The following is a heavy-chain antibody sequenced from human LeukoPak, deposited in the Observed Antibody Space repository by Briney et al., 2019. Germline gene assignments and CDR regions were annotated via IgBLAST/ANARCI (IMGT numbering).Heavy chain of an antibody. J-gene: IGHJ4*02. D-gene: IGHD3-22*01. CDR1: GFTFSNYD. CDR3: AKDRNDTQKGLYYFDY. Sequence: GGSLRLSCAPSGFTFSNYDMHWVRQAPGKGLEWVALMSYDESNKYYADSVKGRFTISRDNSKNTLYLQMNSLTAEDTAVYYCAKDRNDTQKGLYYFDYWGQGTLVTVSS. V-gene: IGHV3-30*18. CDR2: MSYDESNK.